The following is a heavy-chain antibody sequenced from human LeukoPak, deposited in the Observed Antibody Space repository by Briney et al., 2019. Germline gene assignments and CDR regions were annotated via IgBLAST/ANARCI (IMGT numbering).Heavy chain of an antibody. J-gene: IGHJ6*02. CDR3: ARDPSSYWIGSPHYYGMDV. V-gene: IGHV1-18*01. CDR1: GYTFTNYG. CDR2: ISVYNGNT. Sequence: ASVKFSCKASGYTFTNYGISWVRQAPGQGLEWMGWISVYNGNTNYAQKLQGRVTMTTDTSTSTAYMELRSLRSDDTAVYYCARDPSSYWIGSPHYYGMDVWGQGTTVTVSS. D-gene: IGHD1-1*01.